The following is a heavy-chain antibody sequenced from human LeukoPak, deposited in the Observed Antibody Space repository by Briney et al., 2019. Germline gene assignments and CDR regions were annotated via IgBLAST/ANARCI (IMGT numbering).Heavy chain of an antibody. CDR2: INPNSGGT. J-gene: IGHJ4*02. CDR3: ARDNIIVGAPDFDY. CDR1: GYTFTGYY. D-gene: IGHD1-26*01. V-gene: IGHV1-2*02. Sequence: GASVKVSCKASGYTFTGYYMHWVRQAPGQGLEWMGWINPNSGGTNYAQKFQGRVTMTRDTSISTAYMELSRLRSDDTAVYYCARDNIIVGAPDFDYWGQGTLVTVSS.